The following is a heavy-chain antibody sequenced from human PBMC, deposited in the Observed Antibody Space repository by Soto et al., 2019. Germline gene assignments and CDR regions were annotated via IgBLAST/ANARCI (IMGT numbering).Heavy chain of an antibody. Sequence: EVQLVESGGGLVQPGESLRLSCAASGFTFSSYWMHWIRQAPGKGLVWVSRVSSDGSSTVYANSVKGRLTISRDNAKNTLYLQMNSLSDEDKSVYYCARGLPNYSSLDSWGQGTLVTVSS. D-gene: IGHD4-4*01. CDR1: GFTFSSYW. J-gene: IGHJ4*02. V-gene: IGHV3-74*01. CDR3: ARGLPNYSSLDS. CDR2: VSSDGSST.